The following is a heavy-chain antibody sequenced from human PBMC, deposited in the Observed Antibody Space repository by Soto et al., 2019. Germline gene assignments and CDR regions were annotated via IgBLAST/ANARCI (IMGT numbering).Heavy chain of an antibody. CDR1: GXSLSSRSYY. CDR3: ARQRTSVVTQAYFDV. V-gene: IGHV4-39*01. CDR2: IYYSGST. Sequence: XTLSLPCTVTGXSLSSRSYYWGWIRQPPGKGLEWIGSIYYSGSTCNNPSLRSRVSMSIDTSKDQFSLKLKSVTAADTALSFCARQRTSVVTQAYFDVWGPGSLGTVS. J-gene: IGHJ4*02. D-gene: IGHD2-21*02.